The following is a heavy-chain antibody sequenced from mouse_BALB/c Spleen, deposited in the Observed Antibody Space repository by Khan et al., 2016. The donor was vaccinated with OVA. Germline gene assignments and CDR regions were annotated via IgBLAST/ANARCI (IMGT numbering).Heavy chain of an antibody. V-gene: IGHV2-3*01. Sequence: QVQLKQSGPGLVAPSQSLSITCTVSGFSLTSYGVGWVRQPPGKGLEWLGVIWGDGSTNYHSALISRLNINKDNSKSQVFSKLNSLQTDDTATYYCALYYYGRAWFAYWGQGTLVTVSA. J-gene: IGHJ3*01. D-gene: IGHD1-1*01. CDR2: IWGDGST. CDR1: GFSLTSYG. CDR3: ALYYYGRAWFAY.